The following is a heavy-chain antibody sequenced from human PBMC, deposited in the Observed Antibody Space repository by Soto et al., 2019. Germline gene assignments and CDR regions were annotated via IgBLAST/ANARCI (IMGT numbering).Heavy chain of an antibody. CDR3: ARVSHYYDSSGTLDY. V-gene: IGHV4-31*03. CDR1: GGSISSGGYY. Sequence: QVQLQESGPGLVKPSQTLSLTCTVSGGSISSGGYYWSGIRQHPGKGLEWIGDIYYSGSTYYNPSLKNRVTIAVDTSKNQCSLKLSSVTAADTAVYYCARVSHYYDSSGTLDYWGQGTLVTVSS. CDR2: IYYSGST. J-gene: IGHJ4*02. D-gene: IGHD3-22*01.